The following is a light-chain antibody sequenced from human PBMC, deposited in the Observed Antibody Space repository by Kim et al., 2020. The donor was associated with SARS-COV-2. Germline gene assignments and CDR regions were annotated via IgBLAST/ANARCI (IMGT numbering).Light chain of an antibody. J-gene: IGKJ1*01. CDR3: QQYGSSWT. V-gene: IGKV3-20*01. Sequence: EIVLTQSPGTLSLSPGERATLSCRASQSVSSSYLAWYQQKPGQAPRLLIDGASSRATGIPDRFSGSESGTDFTLTISRLEPEDFAVYYCQQYGSSWTFGQGTKVDIK. CDR2: GAS. CDR1: QSVSSSY.